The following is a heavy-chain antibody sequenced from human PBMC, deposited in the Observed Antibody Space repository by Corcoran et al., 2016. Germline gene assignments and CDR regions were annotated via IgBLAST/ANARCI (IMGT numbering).Heavy chain of an antibody. V-gene: IGHV3-30*18. J-gene: IGHJ4*02. D-gene: IGHD1-7*01. Sequence: QVQLVESGGGVVQPGRSLRLSCAASGFTFSSYGMHWVRQAPGKGLEWVAVISYDGSNKYYADSVKGRFTISRDNSKNTLYLQMNSLRAEETAVYYCAKDWSGWNYGYYWGQGTLVTVSS. CDR2: ISYDGSNK. CDR1: GFTFSSYG. CDR3: AKDWSGWNYGYY.